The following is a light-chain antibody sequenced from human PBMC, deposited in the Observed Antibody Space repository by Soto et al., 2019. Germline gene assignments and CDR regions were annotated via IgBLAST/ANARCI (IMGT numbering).Light chain of an antibody. Sequence: DSPMTQSPSSLSASVGDRVTITSRASQGINNFLAWYQQKPGKVPKLLIYAASTLQSGVPSRFSGSGSGTDFSLTISSLQPEDVATYYCQKYDDAPLTFGGGTKVEI. J-gene: IGKJ4*01. CDR3: QKYDDAPLT. V-gene: IGKV1-27*01. CDR1: QGINNF. CDR2: AAS.